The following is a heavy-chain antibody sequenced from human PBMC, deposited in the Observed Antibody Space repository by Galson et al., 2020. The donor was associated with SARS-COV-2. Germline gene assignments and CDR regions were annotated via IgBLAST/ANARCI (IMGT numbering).Heavy chain of an antibody. Sequence: GGSLRLSCAASGFTLSKYGMSWVRQAPGKGLEWVSAITGNSGAIYYADSVKGRFTVSRDNSMNTLYLQMNSLRAEDTAVYYCARETNGTILLWFGELLYNWFDPWGQGTLVTVSS. V-gene: IGHV3-23*01. J-gene: IGHJ5*02. D-gene: IGHD3-10*01. CDR3: ARETNGTILLWFGELLYNWFDP. CDR1: GFTLSKYG. CDR2: ITGNSGAI.